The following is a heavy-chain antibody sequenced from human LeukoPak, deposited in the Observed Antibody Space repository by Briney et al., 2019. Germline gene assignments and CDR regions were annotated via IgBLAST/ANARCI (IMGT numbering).Heavy chain of an antibody. CDR2: IYWNDDK. CDR3: AHRLGRMATIDWFDP. J-gene: IGHJ5*02. V-gene: IGHV2-5*01. D-gene: IGHD5-24*01. CDR1: GFSLSTSGVG. Sequence: SGPTLVKPTQTLTLTCTFSGFSLSTSGVGVGWIRQPPGKALEWLALIYWNDDKSYSPSLKSRLTITKDTSKNQVVLTMTNMDPVDTATYYCAHRLGRMATIDWFDPWGQGTLVTVSS.